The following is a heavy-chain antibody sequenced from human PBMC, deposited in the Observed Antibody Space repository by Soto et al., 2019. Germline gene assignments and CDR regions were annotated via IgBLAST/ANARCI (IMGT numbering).Heavy chain of an antibody. D-gene: IGHD2-15*01. CDR3: ARAVRGGHLIRLRYYPMDF. CDR2: ITHSGST. Sequence: SETLSLISAVYGGFFSGYYWSWIRQPQRRRRECIGEITHSGSTTYNPSLKRRVTISVDTSNNQFSPKLSSLTAPDTAVYYCARAVRGGHLIRLRYYPMDFWGQGPTVTVSS. J-gene: IGHJ6*02. V-gene: IGHV4-34*01. CDR1: GGFFSGYY.